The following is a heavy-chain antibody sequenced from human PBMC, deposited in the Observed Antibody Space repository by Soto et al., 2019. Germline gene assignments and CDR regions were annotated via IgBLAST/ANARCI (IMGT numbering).Heavy chain of an antibody. V-gene: IGHV5-51*01. CDR3: AXXXXXXVGKPLGNFDY. CDR1: GYTFTNYW. J-gene: IGHJ4*02. D-gene: IGHD6-13*01. CDR2: IYPGDSDT. Sequence: EVQLVQSGAEVKKPGESLKISCQASGYTFTNYWIGWVRQMPGRGLEWMGVIYPGDSDTTYSPSFQGQVTISADKSXXXXXXXXXXXXXXXXXXXXXAXXXXXXVGKPLGNFDYWGQGILVTVSS.